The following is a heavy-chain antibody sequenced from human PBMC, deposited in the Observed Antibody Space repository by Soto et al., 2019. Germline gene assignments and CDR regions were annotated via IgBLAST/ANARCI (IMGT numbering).Heavy chain of an antibody. Sequence: VQLLESGGGLVQPGGSLRLSCAASGFTFSSYAMSWVRQAPGKGLEWVSAISGSGGSTYYADSVKGRFTISRDNSKNTLYLQMNSLRAEDTAVYYCAKETHYCSGGSCYSGAFDIWGQGTMVTVSS. V-gene: IGHV3-23*01. J-gene: IGHJ3*02. CDR3: AKETHYCSGGSCYSGAFDI. CDR2: ISGSGGST. D-gene: IGHD2-15*01. CDR1: GFTFSSYA.